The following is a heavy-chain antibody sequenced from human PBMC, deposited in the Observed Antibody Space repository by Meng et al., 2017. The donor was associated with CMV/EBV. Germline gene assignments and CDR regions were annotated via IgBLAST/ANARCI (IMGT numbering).Heavy chain of an antibody. CDR2: VNHSGST. V-gene: IGHV4-34*01. CDR1: GSFRGYY. J-gene: IGHJ5*02. CDR3: ARRVGRVVPAAIHWFDP. Sequence: GSFRGYYWSWIRRPPGKGLEGMGEVNHSGSTNYNPSLKSRVTISVDTSKNQFSLKLSSVTAADTAVYYCARRVGRVVPAAIHWFDPWGQGTLVTVSS. D-gene: IGHD2-2*01.